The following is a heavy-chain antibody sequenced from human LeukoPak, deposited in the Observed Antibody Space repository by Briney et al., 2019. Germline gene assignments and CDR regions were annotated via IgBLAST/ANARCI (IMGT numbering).Heavy chain of an antibody. CDR3: ARAKPYDNNGYSPELRY. D-gene: IGHD3-22*01. J-gene: IGHJ4*02. CDR2: ISAHNGNT. Sequence: GASVKVSCKASGYTFTSYGISWVRPAPGQGLEWMGWISAHNGNTNYAQKLQGRVTMTTDTSTSTAYMELRSLRSDDTAVYYCARAKPYDNNGYSPELRYWGQGTLVTVS. V-gene: IGHV1-18*01. CDR1: GYTFTSYG.